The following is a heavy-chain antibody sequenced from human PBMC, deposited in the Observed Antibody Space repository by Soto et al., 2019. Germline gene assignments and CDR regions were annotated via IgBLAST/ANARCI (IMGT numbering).Heavy chain of an antibody. J-gene: IGHJ6*02. CDR2: IIPIFGSA. CDR1: GGTFSSYT. Sequence: QVQLVQSGAEVKKPGSSVKVSCKASGGTFSSYTISWVRQAPGQGLEWMGGIIPIFGSANYAQKLQGRVTITADESTSTAYMELSSLRSEDTAVYYCARRYCISTSCHYYGMDVWGQGTTVTVSS. V-gene: IGHV1-69*12. D-gene: IGHD2-2*01. CDR3: ARRYCISTSCHYYGMDV.